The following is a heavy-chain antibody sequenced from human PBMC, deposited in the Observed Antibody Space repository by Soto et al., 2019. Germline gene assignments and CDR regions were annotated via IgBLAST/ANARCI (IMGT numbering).Heavy chain of an antibody. CDR3: ARDCYSYGSPFDY. V-gene: IGHV3-48*03. J-gene: IGHJ4*02. CDR2: ISTSGDTK. D-gene: IGHD5-18*01. CDR1: GFTFSSYE. Sequence: EVQLVESGGGLEQPGGSLRLSCAASGFTFSSYEMNWVRQAPGKGLEWVSYISTSGDTKYYADSVKGRFTISRDNAKNSLYLQMNSLRAEDTAVYYCARDCYSYGSPFDYWGQGTLVTVSS.